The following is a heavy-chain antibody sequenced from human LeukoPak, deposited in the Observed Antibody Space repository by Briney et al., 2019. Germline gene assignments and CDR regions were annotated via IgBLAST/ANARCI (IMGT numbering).Heavy chain of an antibody. V-gene: IGHV4-59*01. D-gene: IGHD6-19*01. Sequence: SETLSLTCTVSGGSISSYYWSWIRQPPGKGLEWIGYIHYSGSTNYNTSLRSRVTISVDTSKNEFSLKLTSVTAADTTVYYCAGGNGWYYFWGQGTLVTVSS. CDR1: GGSISSYY. CDR2: IHYSGST. J-gene: IGHJ4*02. CDR3: AGGNGWYYF.